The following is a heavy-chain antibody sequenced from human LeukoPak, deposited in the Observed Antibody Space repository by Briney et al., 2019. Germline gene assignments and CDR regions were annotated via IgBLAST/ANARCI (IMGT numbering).Heavy chain of an antibody. CDR3: ARSLADYYDSSGYPYYFDY. CDR2: IIPIFGTA. V-gene: IGHV1-69*05. Sequence: SVKVSCKASGGTFSSYTISWVRQAPGQGREWMGRIIPIFGTANYAQKFQGRVTITTDESTSTAYMELSSLRSEDTAVYYCARSLADYYDSSGYPYYFDYWGQGTLVTVSS. J-gene: IGHJ4*02. D-gene: IGHD3-22*01. CDR1: GGTFSSYT.